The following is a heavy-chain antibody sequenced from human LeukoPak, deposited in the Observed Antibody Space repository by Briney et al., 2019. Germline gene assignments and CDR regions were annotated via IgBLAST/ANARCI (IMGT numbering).Heavy chain of an antibody. CDR2: MSNDGSIK. Sequence: GGSLRLSCAVSGFTFSEYTIHWVRQAPGKGLEWVAVMSNDGSIKKYANSVKGRFTISRDNSKSTLYLQMDSLRAEDTAVYYCAREFTIFGVVIQRYDAFDIWGQGTVVTVSS. D-gene: IGHD3-3*01. J-gene: IGHJ3*02. CDR3: AREFTIFGVVIQRYDAFDI. CDR1: GFTFSEYT. V-gene: IGHV3-30-3*01.